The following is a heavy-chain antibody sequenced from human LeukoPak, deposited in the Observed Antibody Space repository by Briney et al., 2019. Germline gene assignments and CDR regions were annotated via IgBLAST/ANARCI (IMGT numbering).Heavy chain of an antibody. V-gene: IGHV4-4*02. J-gene: IGHJ4*02. D-gene: IGHD2-15*01. CDR1: GGSISSSNR. CDR3: ARENPRYCSGGSCYPNFDY. Sequence: SETLSLTCAVSGGSISSSNRWSWARQPPGKGLEWIGEIYHSGSTNYNPSLKSRVTISVDKSKNQFSLKLSSVTAADTAVYYCARENPRYCSGGSCYPNFDYWGQGTLVTVSS. CDR2: IYHSGST.